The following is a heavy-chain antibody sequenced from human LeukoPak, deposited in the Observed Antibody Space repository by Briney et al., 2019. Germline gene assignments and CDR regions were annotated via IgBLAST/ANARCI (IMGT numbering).Heavy chain of an antibody. CDR2: IYTSGST. D-gene: IGHD3-10*01. Sequence: SETLSLTCTMSGGSFTSYYWSWIRQPPGKGLERIGYIYTSGSTNYNPSLKSRVTISVDTSKNQFSLKVSSVTAADTAMYYCARFGSHHYFDYWGQGTLVTVSS. V-gene: IGHV4-4*09. CDR3: ARFGSHHYFDY. J-gene: IGHJ4*02. CDR1: GGSFTSYY.